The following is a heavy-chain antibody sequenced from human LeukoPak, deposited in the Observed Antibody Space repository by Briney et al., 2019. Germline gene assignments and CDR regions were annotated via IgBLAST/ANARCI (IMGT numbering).Heavy chain of an antibody. D-gene: IGHD3-22*01. CDR3: ARARDSYYYDSSGPYFDH. J-gene: IGHJ4*02. V-gene: IGHV4-30-2*01. CDR2: IYHSGST. CDR1: GGSISSGGYS. Sequence: SETLSLTCAVSGGSISSGGYSWSWIRQPPGKGLEWIGYIYHSGSTYYNPSLKSRVTISVDRSKNQFSLKLSSVTAADTAVYYCARARDSYYYDSSGPYFDHWGQGTLVTVSS.